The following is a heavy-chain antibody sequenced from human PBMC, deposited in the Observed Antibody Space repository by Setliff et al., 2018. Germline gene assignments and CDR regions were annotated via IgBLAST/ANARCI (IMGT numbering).Heavy chain of an antibody. Sequence: GGSLRLSCVASGYTFSSYAIHWVRQAPGKGLEWVAVISYDGNNKYYADSVKGRFSISRDNSKDTLYLQMNSLRAEDTAVYYCASRVYGDYEVFYWGQGTLVTVSS. V-gene: IGHV3-30-3*01. J-gene: IGHJ4*02. CDR2: ISYDGNNK. CDR1: GYTFSSYA. CDR3: ASRVYGDYEVFY. D-gene: IGHD4-17*01.